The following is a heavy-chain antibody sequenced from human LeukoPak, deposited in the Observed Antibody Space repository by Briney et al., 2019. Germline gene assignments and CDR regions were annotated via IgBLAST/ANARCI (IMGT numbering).Heavy chain of an antibody. V-gene: IGHV4-61*02. CDR2: IYTSGST. CDR3: ARVWGWWLVPPKYCLDV. Sequence: PSETLSLTCTVSGGSISSGSYYWSWIRQPAGKGLEWIGRIYTSGSTNYNPSLKSRVTISVDTSKNQFSLKLSSVTAADTAVYYCARVWGWWLVPPKYCLDVRGKGTTVAMSS. CDR1: GGSISSGSYY. D-gene: IGHD6-19*01. J-gene: IGHJ6*03.